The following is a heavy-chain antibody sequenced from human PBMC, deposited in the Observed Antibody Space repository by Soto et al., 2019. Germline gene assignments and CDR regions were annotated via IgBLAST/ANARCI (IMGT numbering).Heavy chain of an antibody. J-gene: IGHJ4*02. Sequence: GGSLRLSCAAAGFMVSSYGMSWVRQAPGKGLQWVATIHPSGGSTHYAESVRGRFTISRDNSRDTLYLQMNSLRAEDTAVYYCAKDPSTGPPDCWGQGALVTVSS. CDR2: IHPSGGST. D-gene: IGHD3-9*01. CDR3: AKDPSTGPPDC. CDR1: GFMVSSYG. V-gene: IGHV3-23*01.